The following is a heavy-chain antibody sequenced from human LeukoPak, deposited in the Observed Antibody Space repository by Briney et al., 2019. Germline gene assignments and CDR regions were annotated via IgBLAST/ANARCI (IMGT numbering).Heavy chain of an antibody. V-gene: IGHV4-39*01. Sequence: SETLSLTCTVSGGSISSSNYYWGWIRQPPGKGLEWIGSIYCSGSTYYNPSLKSRVTMSVDTSKNQFSLKLSSVTAADTAVYYCARLDYYDSRGSLWEATEAPAFDYWGQGTLVTVSS. CDR2: IYCSGST. J-gene: IGHJ4*02. CDR3: ARLDYYDSRGSLWEATEAPAFDY. CDR1: GGSISSSNYY. D-gene: IGHD3-22*01.